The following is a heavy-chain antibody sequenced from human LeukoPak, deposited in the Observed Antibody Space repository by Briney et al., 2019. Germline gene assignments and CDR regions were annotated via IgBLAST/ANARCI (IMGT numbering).Heavy chain of an antibody. Sequence: PGGTLRLSCAASGYTFSSYGMHWVRQAPGKGLEWVAFIRYDGSNKYYADSVKGRFTISRDNSKNTLYLQMNSLRAEDTAVYYCAKYGSGSYRFDPWGQGTLVTVSS. CDR1: GYTFSSYG. J-gene: IGHJ5*02. CDR3: AKYGSGSYRFDP. CDR2: IRYDGSNK. D-gene: IGHD3-10*01. V-gene: IGHV3-30*02.